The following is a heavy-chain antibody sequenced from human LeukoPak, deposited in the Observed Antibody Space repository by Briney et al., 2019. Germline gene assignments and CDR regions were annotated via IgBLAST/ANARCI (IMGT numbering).Heavy chain of an antibody. CDR2: IIPILGIA. J-gene: IGHJ4*02. CDR1: GGTFSSYA. CDR3: ARDLRNYYGSGSDY. V-gene: IGHV1-69*04. Sequence: ASVKVSCKASGGTFSSYAISWVRQAPGQGLEWMGRIIPILGIANYAQKFQGRVTITADKSTSTAHMELRSLRSDDTAVYYCARDLRNYYGSGSDYWGQGTLVTVSS. D-gene: IGHD3-10*01.